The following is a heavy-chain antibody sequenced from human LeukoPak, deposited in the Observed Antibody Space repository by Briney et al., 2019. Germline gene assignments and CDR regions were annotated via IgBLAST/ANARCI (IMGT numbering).Heavy chain of an antibody. D-gene: IGHD2-15*01. J-gene: IGHJ4*02. Sequence: GGSLRLSCAASGFTLNSYAVHWVRQPPGKGLEWVAVISYDGSISFYAASVKGRFTISRDNSKNTLYLQMNSLRAEDTALYFCARDRRYCSGGSCYFDYFFDYWGQGTLVTVSS. CDR3: ARDRRYCSGGSCYFDYFFDY. V-gene: IGHV3-30-3*01. CDR1: GFTLNSYA. CDR2: ISYDGSIS.